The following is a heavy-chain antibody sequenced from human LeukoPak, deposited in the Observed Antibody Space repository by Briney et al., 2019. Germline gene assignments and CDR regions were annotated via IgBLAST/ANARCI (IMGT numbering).Heavy chain of an antibody. D-gene: IGHD1-20*01. CDR2: ISYDGSNK. Sequence: GGSLGLSCAASGFTFSSYAMHWVRQAPGKGLEWVAVISYDGSNKYYADSVKGRFTISRDNSKNTLYLQMNSLRAEDTAVYYCARDESYNWNYFDYWGQGTLVTVSS. CDR3: ARDESYNWNYFDY. J-gene: IGHJ4*02. V-gene: IGHV3-30*04. CDR1: GFTFSSYA.